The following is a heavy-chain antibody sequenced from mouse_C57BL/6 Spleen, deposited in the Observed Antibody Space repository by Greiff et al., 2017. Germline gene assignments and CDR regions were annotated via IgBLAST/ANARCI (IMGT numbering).Heavy chain of an antibody. CDR3: ARSIITTVVARDFDY. J-gene: IGHJ2*01. V-gene: IGHV1-7*01. CDR2: INPRSGYT. CDR1: GYTFTSYW. Sequence: VQLQQSGAELAKPGASVKLSCKASGYTFTSYWMHWVKQRPGQGLEWIGYINPRSGYTKYNQKFKDKAKLTAAKSSSTAYMQMNSLTYEDSAVYYCARSIITTVVARDFDYWGQGTTLTVSS. D-gene: IGHD1-1*01.